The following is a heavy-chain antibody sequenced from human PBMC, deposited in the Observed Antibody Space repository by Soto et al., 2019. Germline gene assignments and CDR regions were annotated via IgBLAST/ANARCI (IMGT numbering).Heavy chain of an antibody. Sequence: SETLSLTCTVSGGSISSGGYNWSWIRQHPVKGLEWIGYIYYSGTTYYNPSLKSRVTISVDASKNQFSLRLTYVTAADTAVYDCARGGPSSKWLDPWGQGTLVTFSS. V-gene: IGHV4-31*03. CDR2: IYYSGTT. J-gene: IGHJ5*02. CDR3: ARGGPSSKWLDP. CDR1: GGSISSGGYN.